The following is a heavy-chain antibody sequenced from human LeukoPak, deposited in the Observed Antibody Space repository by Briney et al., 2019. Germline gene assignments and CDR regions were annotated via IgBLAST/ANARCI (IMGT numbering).Heavy chain of an antibody. CDR3: ARVNIVATNAFDY. J-gene: IGHJ4*02. CDR1: GFTFSSNY. D-gene: IGHD5-12*01. Sequence: GGSLRLSCAASGFTFSSNYMSWVRQAPGKGLEWVSVIYSGGSTYYSDSVKGRFTISRDKSKNTLDLQMNSLRAEDTAVYYCARVNIVATNAFDYWGQGTLVTVSS. V-gene: IGHV3-53*01. CDR2: IYSGGST.